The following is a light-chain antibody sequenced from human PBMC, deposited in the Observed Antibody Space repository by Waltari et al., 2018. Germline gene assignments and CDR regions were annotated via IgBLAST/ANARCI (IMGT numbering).Light chain of an antibody. CDR1: SSNIGNNY. CDR3: AAWDDSISSPRV. J-gene: IGLJ3*02. Sequence: QSALSQPPSAPGTPGQRITISCSGSSSNIGNNYVYWYQQLPGTAPKLLIYRNKQRASGVPDRFSGSKSATSASLAISGLRADDEATYYCAAWDDSISSPRVFGGGTKVTVL. V-gene: IGLV1-47*01. CDR2: RNK.